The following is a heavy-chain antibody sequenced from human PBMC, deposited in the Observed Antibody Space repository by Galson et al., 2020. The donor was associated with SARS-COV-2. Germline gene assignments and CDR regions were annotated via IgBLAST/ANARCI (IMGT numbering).Heavy chain of an antibody. V-gene: IGHV4-34*01. CDR1: SWSFRGHY. Sequence: SETLSLTCPGYSWSFRGHYWSWIRPAPGKGREWIRENNDSGSTSYNPSLKSRVTISVDTSKNQCSLRLNSVNAADTAVYYCARGKARIPKAFDMWGKGRRVIVSS. J-gene: IGHJ3*02. CDR2: NNDSGST. CDR3: ARGKARIPKAFDM.